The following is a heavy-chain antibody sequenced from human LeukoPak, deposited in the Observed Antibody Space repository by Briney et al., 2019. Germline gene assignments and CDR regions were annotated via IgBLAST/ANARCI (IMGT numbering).Heavy chain of an antibody. CDR1: GGSISGWY. CDR2: IYGSGYT. J-gene: IGHJ4*02. D-gene: IGHD6-19*01. V-gene: IGHV4-59*01. CDR3: ARETSLAGFASGLGFNY. Sequence: SETLSLTCTVSGGSISGWYWSWIRQPPGKGLEWIGNIYGSGYTNYNPSLKSRVTMSIDTSKNHFSLKLTPVTAADTATYYCARETSLAGFASGLGFNYWSQGILVSVSS.